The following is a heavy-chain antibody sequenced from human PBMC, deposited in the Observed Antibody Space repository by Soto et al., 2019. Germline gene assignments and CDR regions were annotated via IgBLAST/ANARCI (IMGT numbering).Heavy chain of an antibody. CDR1: GDSISSYY. CDR2: MSYSGST. J-gene: IGHJ4*02. Sequence: SETLSLTCTVSGDSISSYYWSWIRQPPGKGLEWIGYMSYSGSTNYNPSLKSRVTISLDTSKNQFSLKLSSVTAADTAVYYCARRVKSGSGRRPAYYFDYWGQGSLVTVSS. V-gene: IGHV4-59*01. CDR3: ARRVKSGSGRRPAYYFDY. D-gene: IGHD3-10*01.